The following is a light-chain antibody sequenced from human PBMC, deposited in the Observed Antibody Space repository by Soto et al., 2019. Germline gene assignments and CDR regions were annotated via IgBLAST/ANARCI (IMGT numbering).Light chain of an antibody. CDR2: DAS. V-gene: IGKV1-5*01. Sequence: DNQMTQSPSTLSASVGDRVTITCRASESINNWLAWYQMKPGRAPRFLIFDASHLESGVPSRFSGSGFGTEFTLTISSLQPDDFATYYCQQYKTDRTFGQGTRVEIK. CDR1: ESINNW. J-gene: IGKJ1*01. CDR3: QQYKTDRT.